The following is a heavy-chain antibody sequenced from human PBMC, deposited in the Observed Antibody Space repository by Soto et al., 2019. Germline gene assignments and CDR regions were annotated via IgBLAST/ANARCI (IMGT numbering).Heavy chain of an antibody. D-gene: IGHD3-16*01. CDR3: ARGDRGGFDL. CDR1: GFTFDYYW. V-gene: IGHV3-74*01. Sequence: EVHLVESGGGLVQPGESLRLSCAAAGFTFDYYWMHWVRQAPGKGLVWVSRVHSDGTTTTYADSVKGRFTISRDNARNTVSLQMRSLSAEYTAIYYCARGDRGGFDLWGHGTVVTVSS. CDR2: VHSDGTTT. J-gene: IGHJ3*01.